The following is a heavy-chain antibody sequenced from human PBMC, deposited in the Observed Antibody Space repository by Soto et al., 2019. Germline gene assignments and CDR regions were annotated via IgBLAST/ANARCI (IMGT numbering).Heavy chain of an antibody. J-gene: IGHJ4*02. Sequence: TWGSLRLSWAASGCTFSSYAMGWVRQAPGKGLEWGSAMSGGGGSTYYAGSVKGRFTISRDNSKNPLYLQMNSLRAADTAVYYCATDAPRGSSWNDHWGQRTLVSVS. V-gene: IGHV3-23*01. CDR1: GCTFSSYA. CDR3: ATDAPRGSSWNDH. D-gene: IGHD6-13*01. CDR2: MSGGGGST.